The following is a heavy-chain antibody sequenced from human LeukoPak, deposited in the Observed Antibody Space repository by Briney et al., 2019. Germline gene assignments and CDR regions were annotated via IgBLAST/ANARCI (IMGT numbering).Heavy chain of an antibody. CDR1: SGSISSNHYY. Sequence: SETLSLTCTVSSGSISSNHYYWGWVRQPPGKGLEWIGSIYYGGSTYYNPSLKSRVTISVDTSKNQFSLNLSSVTAADTAVYYCARVWFGTSDWGQGTLVTVSS. CDR2: IYYGGST. CDR3: ARVWFGTSD. D-gene: IGHD3-10*01. V-gene: IGHV4-39*07. J-gene: IGHJ4*02.